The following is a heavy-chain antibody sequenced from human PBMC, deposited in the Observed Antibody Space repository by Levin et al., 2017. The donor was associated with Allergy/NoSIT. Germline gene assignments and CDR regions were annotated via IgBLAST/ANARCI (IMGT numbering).Heavy chain of an antibody. CDR1: GLTFSSYS. CDR2: ISSRSDNI. J-gene: IGHJ4*02. V-gene: IGHV3-48*01. Sequence: PSETLSLTCAASGLTFSSYSMNWVRQAPGKGLEWISYISSRSDNIYYADSVKGRFTISRDNAKNSLFLQMNSLTAEDTAVYYCASGTTVTPYYFDYWGRGTLVTVSS. D-gene: IGHD4-17*01. CDR3: ASGTTVTPYYFDY.